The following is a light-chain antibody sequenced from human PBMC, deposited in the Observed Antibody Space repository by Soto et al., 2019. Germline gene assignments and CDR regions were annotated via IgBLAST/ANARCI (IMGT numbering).Light chain of an antibody. Sequence: DIQMTQSPSSLSASVGDRVTITCRASQGINNYLIWYQQKPGKAPELLIYDAFSLQTGVSSRFSGGASGTDFTLTISSLQPEDVATYYCQQYDIRPPTFGQGTRVEI. CDR3: QQYDIRPPT. CDR2: DAF. J-gene: IGKJ2*01. V-gene: IGKV1-33*01. CDR1: QGINNY.